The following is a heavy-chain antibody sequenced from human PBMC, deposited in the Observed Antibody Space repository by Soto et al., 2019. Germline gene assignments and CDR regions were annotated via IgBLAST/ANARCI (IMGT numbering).Heavy chain of an antibody. J-gene: IGHJ2*01. CDR3: SRGGNLYWFFDL. CDR2: INAGNGNT. D-gene: IGHD1-26*01. CDR1: GYTFTNYA. Sequence: ASVKVSCKASGYTFTNYAMHWVRQAPGQRIERMGWINAGNGNTKYSQKFQGRVTITRDTSASTAYMELSSLRSEDTAVYFCSRGGNLYWFFDLWGRGTLVPVSS. V-gene: IGHV1-3*01.